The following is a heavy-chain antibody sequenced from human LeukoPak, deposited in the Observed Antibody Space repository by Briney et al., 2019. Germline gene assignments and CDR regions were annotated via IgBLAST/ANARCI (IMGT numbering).Heavy chain of an antibody. D-gene: IGHD3-3*01. V-gene: IGHV1-8*01. CDR1: GYTFTSYD. CDR3: ARGPRITIFGVVIIHA. J-gene: IGHJ5*02. Sequence: ASVKVSCKASGYTFTSYDINWVRQATGQGLEWMGWMNPNSGNTGYAQKFQGRVTMTRNTSISTAYMELSRLRSDDTAVYYCARGPRITIFGVVIIHAWGQGTLVTVSS. CDR2: MNPNSGNT.